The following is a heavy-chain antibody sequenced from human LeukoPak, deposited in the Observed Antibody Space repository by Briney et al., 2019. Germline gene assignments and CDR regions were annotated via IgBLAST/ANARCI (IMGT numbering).Heavy chain of an antibody. CDR1: GGTFSSYA. D-gene: IGHD2-15*01. Sequence: ASVKVSCKASGGTFSSYAISWVRQAPGQGLEWMGRIIPILGIANYAQKFQGRVTITADKSTSTAYMELSSLRSEDTAVYYCARGHCSGGSFYPGDYWGQGTLVTVSS. V-gene: IGHV1-69*04. J-gene: IGHJ4*02. CDR3: ARGHCSGGSFYPGDY. CDR2: IIPILGIA.